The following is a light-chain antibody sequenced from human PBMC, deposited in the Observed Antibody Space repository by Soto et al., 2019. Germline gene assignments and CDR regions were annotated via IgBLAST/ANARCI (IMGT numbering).Light chain of an antibody. CDR3: QQYNSYSYT. Sequence: DIQMTQSPSTLSASVGDRVTITCRASQSINNWLAWYQQKPGKAPKLPIYKASNLQSGVPSRFSGSGSGTEFTLTISSLQPDDFATYYCQQYNSYSYTFGQGTKLEIK. V-gene: IGKV1-5*03. CDR2: KAS. CDR1: QSINNW. J-gene: IGKJ2*01.